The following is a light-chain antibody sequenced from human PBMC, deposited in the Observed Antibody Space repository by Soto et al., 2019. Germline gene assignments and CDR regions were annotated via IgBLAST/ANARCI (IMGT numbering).Light chain of an antibody. Sequence: DIQITHSPSSLSAYVLYRVTITCRASQVISTWLAWYQQKPGQAPKLLIYAASVLESGVPSRFSGSGSGTDFTLTISSVQPEDFATYRCQQANSFPITFGQGTRLEN. V-gene: IGKV1-12*01. J-gene: IGKJ5*01. CDR1: QVISTW. CDR2: AAS. CDR3: QQANSFPIT.